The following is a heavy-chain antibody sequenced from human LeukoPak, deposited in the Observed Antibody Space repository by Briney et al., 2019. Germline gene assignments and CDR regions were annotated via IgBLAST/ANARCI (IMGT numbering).Heavy chain of an antibody. D-gene: IGHD3-10*01. CDR3: DLYGSRDY. Sequence: PSETLSLTCTVSGDSISSGDYYWSWIRQPAGKGLEWIGRIYTSGSTNYNPSLKSRVTMSVDTSKNQFSLKLSSVTAADTAVYARDLYGSRDYWGQGTLVTVSS. J-gene: IGHJ4*02. V-gene: IGHV4-61*02. CDR1: GDSISSGDYY. CDR2: IYTSGST.